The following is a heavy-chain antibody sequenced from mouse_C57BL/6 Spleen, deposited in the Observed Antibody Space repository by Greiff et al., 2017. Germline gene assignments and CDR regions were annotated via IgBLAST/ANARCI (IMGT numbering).Heavy chain of an antibody. Sequence: VQLQQSGAVLVRPGASVKLSCTASGFNIKDDYMNWVKQRPEQGLEWIGWIDPENGDTEYASKFQGKATITADTSSNTAYLQLSSLTSEYTAVYYCYCYAVVYWYFEVWGTGTTVTVSS. V-gene: IGHV14-4*01. CDR3: YCYAVVYWYFEV. J-gene: IGHJ1*03. CDR2: IDPENGDT. D-gene: IGHD2-12*01. CDR1: GFNIKDDY.